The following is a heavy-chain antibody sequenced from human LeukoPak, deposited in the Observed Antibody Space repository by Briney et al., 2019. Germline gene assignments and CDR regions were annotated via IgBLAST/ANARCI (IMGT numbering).Heavy chain of an antibody. Sequence: SETLSLTCTVSGGSISTFYWNWIRQSPGKGLEWIGSIYYSGNTYYNASLKSQVSISIDTSKNQFSLRLTSVTAADTAVYYCARQTGSGLFILPGGQGTLVTVSS. CDR1: GGSISTFY. J-gene: IGHJ4*02. CDR2: IYYSGNT. CDR3: ARQTGSGLFILP. V-gene: IGHV4-59*04. D-gene: IGHD3/OR15-3a*01.